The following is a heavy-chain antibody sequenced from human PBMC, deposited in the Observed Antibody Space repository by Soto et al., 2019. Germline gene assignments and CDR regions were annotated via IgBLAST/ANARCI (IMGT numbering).Heavy chain of an antibody. CDR3: GTGSASDF. V-gene: IGHV3-15*01. CDR1: GFTFINSY. Sequence: DVQLVESGGGLVKPGGSLRISCEVSGFTFINSYMTWVRQVPGKGLEWVAHISRKSDGETTGYAAPVKGRFTISRDDSKNTLYLQMSSLKAEDTAVYYCGTGSASDFWGQGTMVTVSS. J-gene: IGHJ3*01. CDR2: ISRKSDGETT.